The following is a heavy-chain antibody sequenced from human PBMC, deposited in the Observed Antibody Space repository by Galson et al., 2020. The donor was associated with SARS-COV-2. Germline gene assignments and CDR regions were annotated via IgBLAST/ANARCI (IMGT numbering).Heavy chain of an antibody. V-gene: IGHV2-5*02. D-gene: IGHD3-10*02. CDR1: GFSLSTYGGG. Sequence: FGPTLVKPTQTLTLTCTFPGFSLSTYGGGVGWIRQPPGKALEWLALIDWDEEKRYSPSLKSRFTITKDTAKNQVVLTVTDMDPVDTATYYCAPRDVSGEFDPWGQGTLVTVSS. CDR2: IDWDEEK. CDR3: APRDVSGEFDP. J-gene: IGHJ5*02.